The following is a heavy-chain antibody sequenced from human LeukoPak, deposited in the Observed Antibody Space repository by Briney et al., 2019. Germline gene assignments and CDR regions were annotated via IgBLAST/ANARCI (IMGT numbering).Heavy chain of an antibody. CDR2: ISGSGGST. J-gene: IGHJ4*02. CDR1: GFTFSSYA. Sequence: GGSLRLSCAASGFTFSSYAMHWVRQAPGKGLEWVSAISGSGGSTYYADSVKGRFTISRDNSKNTLYLQMNSLRAEDTAVYYCAKGGDGYDSSGYSFFDYWGRGTLVTVSS. CDR3: AKGGDGYDSSGYSFFDY. V-gene: IGHV3-23*01. D-gene: IGHD3-22*01.